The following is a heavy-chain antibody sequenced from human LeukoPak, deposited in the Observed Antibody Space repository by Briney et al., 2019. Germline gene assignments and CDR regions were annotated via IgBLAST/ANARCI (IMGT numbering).Heavy chain of an antibody. J-gene: IGHJ4*02. CDR3: ARGVRTIFGVVIIRDYFDY. D-gene: IGHD3-3*01. CDR1: GGSFSGYY. Sequence: SETLSLTCAVYGGSFSGYYRSWIRQPPGKGLEWIGVINHSGSTNYNPSLKSRVTISVDTSKNQFSLKLSSVTAADTAVYYCARGVRTIFGVVIIRDYFDYWGQGTLVTVSS. V-gene: IGHV4-34*01. CDR2: INHSGST.